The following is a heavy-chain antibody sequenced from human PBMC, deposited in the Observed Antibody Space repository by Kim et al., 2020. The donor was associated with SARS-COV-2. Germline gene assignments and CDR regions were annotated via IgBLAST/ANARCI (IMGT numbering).Heavy chain of an antibody. Sequence: SETLSLTCTVSGDSVSSTAYFWVWIRQPLGKGLEWIGSVHSGGTTSYNPSLRSRLTISMDTSKNQFSLNLMSVTAADTAVYYCATRILASRGGWGQGTLVTVSS. CDR1: GDSVSSTAYF. V-gene: IGHV4-39*01. CDR3: ATRILASRGG. J-gene: IGHJ4*02. CDR2: VHSGGTT. D-gene: IGHD3-16*01.